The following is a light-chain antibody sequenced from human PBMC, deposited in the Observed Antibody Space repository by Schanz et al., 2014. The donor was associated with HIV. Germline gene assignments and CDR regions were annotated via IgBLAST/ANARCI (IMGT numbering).Light chain of an antibody. J-gene: IGLJ3*02. CDR2: DVS. Sequence: QSALTQPASVSGSPGQSITISCTGTSSDVGGYNYVAWYQQHAGKAPKLMIFDVSNRPSGVSYRFSGSKSGNTASLTISGLQAEDEADYYCSSYTSSSTPLVFGGGTKLTVL. CDR1: SSDVGGYNY. V-gene: IGLV2-14*01. CDR3: SSYTSSSTPLV.